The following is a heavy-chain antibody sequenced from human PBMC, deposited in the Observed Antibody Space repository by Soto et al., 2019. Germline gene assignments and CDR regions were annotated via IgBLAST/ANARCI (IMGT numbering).Heavy chain of an antibody. CDR3: TTDLSSSSVRYDY. CDR1: GFAFINAW. Sequence: TGGSLRLSCAASGFAFINAWMNWCGHSPGRGREWVGRIKSKTDGETTDYAAPVKGRFTISRNDSKNTLFLQMNSLKTQDTAVYYCTTDLSSSSVRYDYWGQGTLVTVSS. CDR2: IKSKTDGETT. J-gene: IGHJ4*02. D-gene: IGHD3-10*01. V-gene: IGHV3-15*01.